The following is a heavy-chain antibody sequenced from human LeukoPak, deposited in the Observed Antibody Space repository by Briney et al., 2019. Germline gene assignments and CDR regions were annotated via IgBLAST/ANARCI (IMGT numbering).Heavy chain of an antibody. CDR2: IYPGDSDT. Sequence: GESLKISCKGSGYSFTSYWIGWVRQMPGEGLEWMGIIYPGDSDTRYSPSFQGQVTISADKSISTAYLQWSSLKASDTAMYYCARQAYCGGDCYLGYFDYWGQGTLVTVSS. CDR1: GYSFTSYW. CDR3: ARQAYCGGDCYLGYFDY. J-gene: IGHJ4*02. V-gene: IGHV5-51*01. D-gene: IGHD2-21*02.